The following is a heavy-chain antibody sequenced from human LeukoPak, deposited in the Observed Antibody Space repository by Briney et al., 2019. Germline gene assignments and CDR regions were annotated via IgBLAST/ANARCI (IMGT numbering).Heavy chain of an antibody. J-gene: IGHJ4*02. CDR2: IIPIFGTA. Sequence: ASVKVSCKASGGTFSSYAISWVRQAPGQGLEWMGGIIPIFGTASYAQKFQGRVTITADKSTSTAYMELSSLRSEDTAVYYCARGDNGYGSGSYRRYFDYWGQGTLVTVSS. D-gene: IGHD3-10*01. CDR3: ARGDNGYGSGSYRRYFDY. V-gene: IGHV1-69*06. CDR1: GGTFSSYA.